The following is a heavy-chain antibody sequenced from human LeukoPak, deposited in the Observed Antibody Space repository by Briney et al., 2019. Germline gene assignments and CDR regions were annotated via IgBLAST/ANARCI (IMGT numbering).Heavy chain of an antibody. CDR3: ARVKYYYDSSGYTNWFDP. D-gene: IGHD3-22*01. CDR1: GFTFSSYD. CDR2: IRGSGDST. J-gene: IGHJ5*02. Sequence: PGGSLRLSCAASGFTFSSYDMSWVRQAPGKGLEWVSAIRGSGDSTYYADSVKGRFTISRDSSKNSLYLQMNSLRAEDTAVYYCARVKYYYDSSGYTNWFDPWGQGTLVTVSS. V-gene: IGHV3-23*01.